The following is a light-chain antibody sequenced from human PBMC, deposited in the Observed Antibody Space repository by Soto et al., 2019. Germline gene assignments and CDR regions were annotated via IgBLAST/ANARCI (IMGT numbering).Light chain of an antibody. V-gene: IGKV1-39*01. Sequence: DIQLTQSPSSLSASAGDRVTITFRASQTITNYLNWYQQQSGKAPKLLIYATDTLQSGVPSRFSGSGSGTDYTLTISSLQPEDFATYYCQQSYNTPQTFGQGTKVDIK. CDR2: ATD. J-gene: IGKJ1*01. CDR3: QQSYNTPQT. CDR1: QTITNY.